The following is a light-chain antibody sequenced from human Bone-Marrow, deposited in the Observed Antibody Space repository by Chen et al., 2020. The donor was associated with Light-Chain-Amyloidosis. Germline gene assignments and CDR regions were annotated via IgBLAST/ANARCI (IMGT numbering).Light chain of an antibody. V-gene: IGLV2-8*01. Sequence: QSALTQPPSASGSLGQSVTISCAGTSGDLGGYDFVSWYHQHPGKAPKLMIHEGTKRPSGVPSRFSGSKSGNTASRTVSGLQAEDEADDYCCSFAGNDDWVFGGGTKPTVL. CDR2: EGT. J-gene: IGLJ3*02. CDR3: CSFAGNDDWV. CDR1: SGDLGGYDF.